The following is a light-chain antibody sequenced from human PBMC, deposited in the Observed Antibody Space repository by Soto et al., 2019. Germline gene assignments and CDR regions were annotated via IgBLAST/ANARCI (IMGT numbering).Light chain of an antibody. CDR3: QQYGSSPPLT. CDR1: QSVTSY. Sequence: EIVLTQSPGTLSLSPGERGTLSCRASQSVTSYLAWYQQKPGQAPRLLIYGASSRATGIPDRFSGSGAGTDFTLTISRLEPDDFAVYYCQQYGSSPPLTFGGGTKVEIK. V-gene: IGKV3-20*01. J-gene: IGKJ4*01. CDR2: GAS.